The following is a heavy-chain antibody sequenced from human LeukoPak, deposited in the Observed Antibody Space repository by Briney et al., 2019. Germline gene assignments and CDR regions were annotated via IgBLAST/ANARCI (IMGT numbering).Heavy chain of an antibody. CDR3: ARDKKKVAPDY. CDR2: ISYDGSNK. J-gene: IGHJ4*02. V-gene: IGHV3-30*04. Sequence: PGGSLRLSCAASGFTFSSYAIHWVRQAPGKGLEWVAVISYDGSNKYYADSVKGRFTISRDNSKNTLYLQMNSLRAEDTAVYYCARDKKKVAPDYWGQGTLVTVSS. D-gene: IGHD2-15*01. CDR1: GFTFSSYA.